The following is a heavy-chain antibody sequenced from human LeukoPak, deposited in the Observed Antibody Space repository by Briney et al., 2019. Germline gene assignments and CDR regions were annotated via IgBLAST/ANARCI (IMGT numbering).Heavy chain of an antibody. J-gene: IGHJ6*03. CDR3: ARNVRVRGVIKNRGVARYYYNMDV. CDR1: GVSISSYY. D-gene: IGHD3-10*01. CDR2: TSGSN. V-gene: IGHV4-4*07. Sequence: SETLSLTCTVSGVSISSYYWSWIRQPAGKGLEWIGRTSGSNIYHPSLKSRVSMSVDTSKNQFSLKLTSVTAADTAVYYCARNVRVRGVIKNRGVARYYYNMDVWGKGTTVTVSS.